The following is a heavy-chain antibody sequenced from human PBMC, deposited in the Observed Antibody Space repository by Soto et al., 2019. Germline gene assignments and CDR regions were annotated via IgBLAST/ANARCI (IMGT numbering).Heavy chain of an antibody. V-gene: IGHV3-7*01. CDR2: IKEDGSQQ. D-gene: IGHD3-9*01. CDR1: GFSFSKFW. CDR3: ARAITRPRTYDVMTGIFDF. Sequence: PGGSLRLSCGASGFSFSKFWMTWVRQAPGKGLEWVANIKEDGSQQYYGDSVKGRFAISRDNSRDSLYLQMNSLRADDTAVYYCARAITRPRTYDVMTGIFDFWGQGTLVTVSS. J-gene: IGHJ4*02.